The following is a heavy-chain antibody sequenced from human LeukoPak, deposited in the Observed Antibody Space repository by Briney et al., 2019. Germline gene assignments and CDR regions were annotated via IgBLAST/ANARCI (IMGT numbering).Heavy chain of an antibody. D-gene: IGHD5-12*01. J-gene: IGHJ4*02. CDR3: ASLYEVDIVATIRGVWDY. Sequence: GGSLRLSCAASGFTFSSYAMHWVRQAPGKGLEWVAVISYDGSNKYYADSVKGRFTISRDNSKNTLYLQMNSLRAEDTAVYYCASLYEVDIVATIRGVWDYWGQGTLVTVSS. CDR1: GFTFSSYA. CDR2: ISYDGSNK. V-gene: IGHV3-30*04.